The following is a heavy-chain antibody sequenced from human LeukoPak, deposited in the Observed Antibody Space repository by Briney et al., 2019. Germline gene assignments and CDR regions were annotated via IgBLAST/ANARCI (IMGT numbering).Heavy chain of an antibody. V-gene: IGHV1-18*01. J-gene: IGHJ4*02. CDR3: ARRYCSSTSCWGYYFDY. CDR2: ISAYNGNT. Sequence: ASVKVSCKASGYTFTSYGISWVRQAPGQGLEWMGWISAYNGNTNYAQKLQGRVTMTTDTSTSTAYMELRSLRSDNTAVYYCARRYCSSTSCWGYYFDYWGQGTLVTVSS. D-gene: IGHD2-2*01. CDR1: GYTFTSYG.